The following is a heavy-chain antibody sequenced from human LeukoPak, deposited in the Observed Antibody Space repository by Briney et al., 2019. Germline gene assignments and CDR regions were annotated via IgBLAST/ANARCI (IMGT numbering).Heavy chain of an antibody. J-gene: IGHJ4*02. CDR3: TRDQTPYY. Sequence: GFLRLSCTASGFTFGDYAMTWVRQAPGKGLEWVGFIRSKIYGGTPEYAASVKGRFTISRDDSKGIAYLQMNSLKTEDTAVYYCTRDQTPYYWGQGTLVTVSS. CDR2: IRSKIYGGTP. CDR1: GFTFGDYA. V-gene: IGHV3-49*04.